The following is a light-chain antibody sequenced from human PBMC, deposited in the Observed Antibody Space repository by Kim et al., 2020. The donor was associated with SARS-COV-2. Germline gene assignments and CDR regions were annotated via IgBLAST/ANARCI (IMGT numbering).Light chain of an antibody. Sequence: SVAPGKTARITCGGNNIGSKRVHWYQQKPGQAPVLVIYYDSDRPSGIPVRFSGSNSGNTATLTISRVEAGDEADYYCQVWDSSSVVFCGGTQLTVL. J-gene: IGLJ2*01. CDR3: QVWDSSSVV. V-gene: IGLV3-21*04. CDR1: NIGSKR. CDR2: YDS.